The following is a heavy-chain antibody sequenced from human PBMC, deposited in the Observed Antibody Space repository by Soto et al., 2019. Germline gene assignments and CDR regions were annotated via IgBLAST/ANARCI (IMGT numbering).Heavy chain of an antibody. Sequence: SVKVSCKASGGTFSSYAISCVRQAPGRGLEWMGGIIPIFGTANYAQDFQGRLTTTADESTSTAYMELSSLRSEDTAVYYCAIARAGSDACDISGQGTILTVSS. CDR2: IIPIFGTA. D-gene: IGHD6-19*01. J-gene: IGHJ3*02. CDR3: AIARAGSDACDI. V-gene: IGHV1-69*13. CDR1: GGTFSSYA.